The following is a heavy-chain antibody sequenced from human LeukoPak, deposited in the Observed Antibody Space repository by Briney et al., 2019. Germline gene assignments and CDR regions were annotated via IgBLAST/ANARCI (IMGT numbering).Heavy chain of an antibody. J-gene: IGHJ4*02. CDR1: GFTFSRYA. D-gene: IGHD4-23*01. V-gene: IGHV3-23*01. Sequence: PGGSLRLSCATAGFTFSRYAMGWVRQAPGKGLEWVSGLSNSGGTTYYADSVKGRFTTSRDNSKNTLYLQMNSLRAEDTAVYYCAKDGIAGADNSHFDNWGQGTLVTVSS. CDR3: AKDGIAGADNSHFDN. CDR2: LSNSGGTT.